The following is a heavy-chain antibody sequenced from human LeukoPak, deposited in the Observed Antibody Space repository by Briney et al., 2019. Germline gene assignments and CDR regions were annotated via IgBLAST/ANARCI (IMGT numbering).Heavy chain of an antibody. CDR1: GGSISSSSYY. Sequence: SSETLSLTCTVSGGSISSSSYYWGWIRQPPGKGLEWIGSIYYSGSTYYNPSLKSRVTISVDTSKNQFSLKLSSVTAADTAVYYCARSYYYDFPDAFDIWGQGTMVTVSS. CDR2: IYYSGST. J-gene: IGHJ3*02. CDR3: ARSYYYDFPDAFDI. D-gene: IGHD3-22*01. V-gene: IGHV4-39*07.